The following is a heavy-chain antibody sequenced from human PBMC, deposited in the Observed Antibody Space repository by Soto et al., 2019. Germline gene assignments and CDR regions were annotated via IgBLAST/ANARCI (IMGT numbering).Heavy chain of an antibody. CDR2: INTGYGNT. J-gene: IGHJ4*02. CDR3: ARDTGDGTFDF. V-gene: IGHV1-3*04. D-gene: IGHD7-27*01. Sequence: QVHLVQSGAEVRKPGASVKVSCKASGYTFSSYAMHWVRQAPGQRLEWMGWINTGYGNTKSSQKFQDGVTITGDTSASTAYMELTSLRSEDTAVYYCARDTGDGTFDFWGQGTLVTVSS. CDR1: GYTFSSYA.